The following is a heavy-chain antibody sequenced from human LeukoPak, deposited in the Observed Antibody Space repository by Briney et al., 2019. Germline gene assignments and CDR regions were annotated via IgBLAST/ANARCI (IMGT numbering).Heavy chain of an antibody. CDR2: IYPGDSDT. J-gene: IGHJ4*02. D-gene: IGHD2-21*02. Sequence: GESLKISCKGSGYSFTSYWIGWVRPMPGKGLEWMGIIYPGDSDTRYSPSFQGQVTISADKSISTAYLQWSSLKASDTAMYYCARSPLYCGGDCYWVLDYWGQGTLVTVSS. CDR1: GYSFTSYW. CDR3: ARSPLYCGGDCYWVLDY. V-gene: IGHV5-51*01.